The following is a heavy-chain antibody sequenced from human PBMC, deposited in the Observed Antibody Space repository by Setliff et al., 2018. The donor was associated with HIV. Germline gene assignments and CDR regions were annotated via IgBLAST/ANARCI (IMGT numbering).Heavy chain of an antibody. Sequence: GESLKISCKGSGYTFTNYWIGWVRQMPGKGLEWMGIIYPGDSDTRYSPSFQGQVTISADKSISTAYLQWSSLKASDTAMYYCARLSVVTATRIYYFDYWGQGTLVTVSS. J-gene: IGHJ4*02. CDR3: ARLSVVTATRIYYFDY. V-gene: IGHV5-51*01. D-gene: IGHD2-21*02. CDR1: GYTFTNYW. CDR2: IYPGDSDT.